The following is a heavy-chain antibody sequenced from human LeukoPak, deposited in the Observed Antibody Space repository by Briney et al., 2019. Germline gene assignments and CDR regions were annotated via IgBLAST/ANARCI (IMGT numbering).Heavy chain of an antibody. J-gene: IGHJ4*02. CDR3: ARSPLYVAPDY. CDR2: ISGST. D-gene: IGHD5/OR15-5a*01. CDR1: GFTFSSYA. V-gene: IGHV3-23*01. Sequence: GGSLRLSCAASGFTFSSYAMSWVRQAPGKGLEWVSAISGSTYYADSVKGRFTISRDNSKNTLYLQMNSLRAEDTAVYYCARSPLYVAPDYWGQGTLVTVSS.